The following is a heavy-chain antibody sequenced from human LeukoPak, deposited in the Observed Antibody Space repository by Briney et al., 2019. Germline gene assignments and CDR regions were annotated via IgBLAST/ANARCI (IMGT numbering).Heavy chain of an antibody. D-gene: IGHD3-16*01. CDR3: ARGLAFGDNYYYNYYLDV. J-gene: IGHJ6*03. V-gene: IGHV1-8*01. CDR2: MNPNSGKT. Sequence: ASVKVSCKASGYTFTSYDINCGREATGQGVEWMGWMNPNSGKTGYAQKSQGRVTITRNTSKSTAYMELSSLRSEDTAVYYCARGLAFGDNYYYNYYLDVWGKGTTVTVSS. CDR1: GYTFTSYD.